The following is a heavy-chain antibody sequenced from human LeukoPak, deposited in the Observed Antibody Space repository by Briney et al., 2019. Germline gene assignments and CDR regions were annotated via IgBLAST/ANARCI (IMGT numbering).Heavy chain of an antibody. D-gene: IGHD2-8*01. CDR1: GYTFSRHG. Sequence: GGSLRLSCAASGYTFSRHGEQWVRQAPGKGLEWVALIWYDGSKKNYADSVKGRFTISRDNSKNMLYLQVDSLRAEDTAVYYCARLYGDDAFDIWGPGTMVTVST. V-gene: IGHV3-33*01. CDR2: IWYDGSKK. J-gene: IGHJ3*02. CDR3: ARLYGDDAFDI.